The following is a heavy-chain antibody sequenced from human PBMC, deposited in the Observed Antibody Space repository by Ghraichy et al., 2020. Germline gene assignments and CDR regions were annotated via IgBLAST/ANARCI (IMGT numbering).Heavy chain of an antibody. Sequence: SETLSLTCTVSGGSISSYYWSWIRQPPGKGLEWIGYIYYSGSTNYNPSLKSRVTISVDTSKNQFSLKLSSVTAAATAVYYCARFAEAYYVILTGYAPSSDAFDIWGQXTMVXVXX. CDR2: IYYSGST. CDR3: ARFAEAYYVILTGYAPSSDAFDI. J-gene: IGHJ3*02. CDR1: GGSISSYY. D-gene: IGHD3-9*01. V-gene: IGHV4-59*01.